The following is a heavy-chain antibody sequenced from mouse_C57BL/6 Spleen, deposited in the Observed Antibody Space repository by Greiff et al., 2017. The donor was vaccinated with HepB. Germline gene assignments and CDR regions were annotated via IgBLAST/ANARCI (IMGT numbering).Heavy chain of an antibody. CDR1: GYTFTSYG. CDR2: IYPRSGNT. CDR3: AKVWITTKAMDY. D-gene: IGHD1-1*01. Sequence: QVQLKQSGAELARPGASVKLSCKASGYTFTSYGISWVKQRTGQGLEWIGEIYPRSGNTYYNEKFKGKATLTADKSSSTAYMELRSLTSEDSAVYFCAKVWITTKAMDYWGQGTSVTVSS. J-gene: IGHJ4*01. V-gene: IGHV1-81*01.